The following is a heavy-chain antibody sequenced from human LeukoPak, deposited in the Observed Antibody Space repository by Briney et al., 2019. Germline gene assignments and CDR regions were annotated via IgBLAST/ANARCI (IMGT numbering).Heavy chain of an antibody. CDR1: GYTVTEIS. V-gene: IGHV1-24*01. Sequence: AASVKVSCKVSGYTVTEISIHWVRQSPGKGLEWMGGLDGENDQKVYAQQFQDRATMSEDTSTDTAYMELSNLQSEDTAVYFCADFYTTSGFFYWGQGTLVTVSS. J-gene: IGHJ4*02. D-gene: IGHD3-3*01. CDR3: ADFYTTSGFFY. CDR2: LDGENDQK.